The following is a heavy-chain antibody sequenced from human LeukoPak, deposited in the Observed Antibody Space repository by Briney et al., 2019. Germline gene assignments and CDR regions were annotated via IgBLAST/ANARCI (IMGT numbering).Heavy chain of an antibody. CDR2: IYYSGST. D-gene: IGHD3-3*01. CDR3: ARTAVGDFGVVTYFDY. V-gene: IGHV4-59*08. J-gene: IGHJ4*02. CDR1: GGSISSYY. Sequence: PSETLSLTCTVSGGSISSYYWSWIRQPPGKGLEWIGYIYYSGSTNYNPSLKSRVTISVDTSKNQFSLKLSSVTAADTAVYYCARTAVGDFGVVTYFDYWGQGTLVTVSS.